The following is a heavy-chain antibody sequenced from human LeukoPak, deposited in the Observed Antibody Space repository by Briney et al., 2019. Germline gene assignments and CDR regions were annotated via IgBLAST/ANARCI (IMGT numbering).Heavy chain of an antibody. CDR3: ARGSRYTP. CDR2: INHSGST. CDR1: GFTFSSYA. V-gene: IGHV4-34*01. J-gene: IGHJ5*02. D-gene: IGHD5-12*01. Sequence: GSLRLSCAASGFTFSSYAMSWVRQAPGKGLEWIGEINHSGSTNYNPSLKSRVTISVDTSKNQFSLKLSSVTAADTAVYYCARGSRYTPWGQGTLVTVSS.